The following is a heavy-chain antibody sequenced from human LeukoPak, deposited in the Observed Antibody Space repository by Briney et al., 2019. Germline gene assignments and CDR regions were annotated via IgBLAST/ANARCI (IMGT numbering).Heavy chain of an antibody. J-gene: IGHJ3*02. Sequence: GGSLRLSCAASGFTFSSYAMSWVRQAPGKGLEWVSTISGSGGSTYYADSVKGRFTISRDKSKNTLSLQMNSLRADDTAVYYCARGYCSSINCYAFDIWGQGTMVTVSS. CDR1: GFTFSSYA. CDR2: ISGSGGST. CDR3: ARGYCSSINCYAFDI. V-gene: IGHV3-23*01. D-gene: IGHD2-2*01.